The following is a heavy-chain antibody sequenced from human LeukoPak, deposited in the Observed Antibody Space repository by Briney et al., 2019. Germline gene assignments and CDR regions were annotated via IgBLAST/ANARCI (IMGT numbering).Heavy chain of an antibody. CDR2: ISGSGGST. CDR1: GFTFRSYG. Sequence: GGSLRLSCAAAGFTFRSYGLSWVRQAPGKGLEWVSAISGSGGSTYYADSVKGRFTISRDNSKNTLYLQMNSLRAEDTAVYYRAKGPSNYCSTSSCYVDYWGQGTLVTVSS. J-gene: IGHJ4*02. D-gene: IGHD2-2*01. V-gene: IGHV3-23*01. CDR3: AKGPSNYCSTSSCYVDY.